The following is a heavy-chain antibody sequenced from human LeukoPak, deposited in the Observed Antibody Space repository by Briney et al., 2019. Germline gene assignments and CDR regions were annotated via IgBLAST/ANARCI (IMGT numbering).Heavy chain of an antibody. CDR3: AGDPYDSSGYYPLDY. D-gene: IGHD3-22*01. Sequence: GSLRLSCADSGFTFSDHYMSWIRQAPGKGLEWVSYISSSSSTIYYADSVKGRFTISRDNAKNSLYLQMNSLRAEDTAVYYCAGDPYDSSGYYPLDYWGQGTLVTVSS. J-gene: IGHJ4*02. CDR2: ISSSSSTI. CDR1: GFTFSDHY. V-gene: IGHV3-11*04.